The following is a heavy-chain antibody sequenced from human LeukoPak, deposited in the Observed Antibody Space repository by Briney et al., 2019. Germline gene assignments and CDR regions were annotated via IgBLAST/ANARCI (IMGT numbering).Heavy chain of an antibody. Sequence: GGSLRLSCAASGFTLRHFAMNWVRQAPGEGLVWVSRIKTDGTYTSNADSVKGRFTISRDNAKSTLYLQMNSLKVEDTAVYYCVADLGDYADFWGQGTLVTVSS. V-gene: IGHV3-74*01. CDR1: GFTLRHFA. CDR3: VADLGDYADF. J-gene: IGHJ4*02. CDR2: IKTDGTYT.